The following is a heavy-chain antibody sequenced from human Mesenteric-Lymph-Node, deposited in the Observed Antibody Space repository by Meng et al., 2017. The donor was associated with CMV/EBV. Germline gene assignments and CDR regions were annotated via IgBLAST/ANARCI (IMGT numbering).Heavy chain of an antibody. CDR2: VIPMLNVA. Sequence: SCKASGYTFINYYMHWMRQAPGQGLEWMGRVIPMLNVANYAQKFQGRVTITADKSTSTAYMELSSLRSEDTAVYYCARSLSGTPTGYWGQGTLVTVSS. D-gene: IGHD1-14*01. V-gene: IGHV1-69*02. CDR3: ARSLSGTPTGY. J-gene: IGHJ4*02. CDR1: GYTFINYY.